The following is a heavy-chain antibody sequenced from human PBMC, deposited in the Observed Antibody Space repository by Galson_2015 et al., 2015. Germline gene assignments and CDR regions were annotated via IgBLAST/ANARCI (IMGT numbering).Heavy chain of an antibody. CDR3: ARWADDPPYY. Sequence: QSGAEVKKPGESLRISCKGSGSSFTSYWITWVRQMPGKGLEWMGRIDPSDSYTNYSPSFQGHVIISADKSINTAYLQWSSLKASDTAIYDGARWADDPPYYRGQGTLVTVSS. CDR1: GSSFTSYW. CDR2: IDPSDSYT. D-gene: IGHD1-1*01. V-gene: IGHV5-10-1*01. J-gene: IGHJ4*02.